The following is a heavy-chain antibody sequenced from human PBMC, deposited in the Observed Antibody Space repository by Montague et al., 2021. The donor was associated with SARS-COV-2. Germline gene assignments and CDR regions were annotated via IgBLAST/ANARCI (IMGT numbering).Heavy chain of an antibody. CDR3: ARRAGVVGDTRFDY. CDR1: GDSISSLHYY. CDR2: VFYRGXT. J-gene: IGHJ4*01. D-gene: IGHD1-26*01. Sequence: SGTLSLTCTVSGDSISSLHYYWGWIRQSPGKGLEWIGNVFYRGXTXYXXXXRXRVTISVDTSKNQFALRLRSVTATDTAIYYCARRAGVVGDTRFDYWGQGILVPVSS. V-gene: IGHV4-39*01.